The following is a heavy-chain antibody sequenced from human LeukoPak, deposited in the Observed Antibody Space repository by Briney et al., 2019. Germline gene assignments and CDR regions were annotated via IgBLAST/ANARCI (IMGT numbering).Heavy chain of an antibody. Sequence: PGGSLRLSCAASGFTFSSYSMNWVRQAPGKGLEWVSSISSSSSYIYYADSVKGRFTIYRDNAKKSLYLQMNSLRAEDTAVYYCARLGSRGYYDILTGTSYWGQGTLVTVSS. J-gene: IGHJ4*02. CDR1: GFTFSSYS. V-gene: IGHV3-21*01. D-gene: IGHD3-9*01. CDR2: ISSSSSYI. CDR3: ARLGSRGYYDILTGTSY.